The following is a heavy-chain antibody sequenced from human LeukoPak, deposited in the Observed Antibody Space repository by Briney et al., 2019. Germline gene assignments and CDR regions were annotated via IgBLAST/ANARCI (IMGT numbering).Heavy chain of an antibody. Sequence: KPSETLSLTCTVSGGSISSYYWSWIRQPPGKGLEWIGEINHSGSTNYNPSLKSRVTISVDTSKNQFSLKLSSVTAADTAVYYCARGSYYDILTGYRYNWFDPWGQGTLVTVSS. J-gene: IGHJ5*02. CDR1: GGSISSYY. CDR3: ARGSYYDILTGYRYNWFDP. D-gene: IGHD3-9*01. V-gene: IGHV4-34*01. CDR2: INHSGST.